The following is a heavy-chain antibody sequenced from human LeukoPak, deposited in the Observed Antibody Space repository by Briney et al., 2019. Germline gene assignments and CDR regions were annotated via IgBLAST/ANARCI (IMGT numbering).Heavy chain of an antibody. CDR2: IYYSGST. Sequence: PSETLSLTCTVSGGSISSGGYYWSWIRQHPGKGLEWIGYIYYSGSTYYNPSLKSRVTISVDTSKNQFSLKLSSVTAADTAVYYCARGSRVRPGDYFDYWGQGTLVTVSS. CDR1: GGSISSGGYY. D-gene: IGHD3-10*01. V-gene: IGHV4-31*03. CDR3: ARGSRVRPGDYFDY. J-gene: IGHJ4*02.